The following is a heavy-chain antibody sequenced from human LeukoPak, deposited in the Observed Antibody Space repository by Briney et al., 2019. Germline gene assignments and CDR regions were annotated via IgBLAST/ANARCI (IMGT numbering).Heavy chain of an antibody. V-gene: IGHV3-30*01. CDR2: ISYDGSNK. D-gene: IGHD2-2*01. J-gene: IGHJ6*03. CDR1: GFTFSSYA. CDR3: ARDHDSTSAYYYYYYMDV. Sequence: GRSLRLSCAASGFTFSSYAMHWVRQAPGKGLEWVAVISYDGSNKYYADSVKGRFTISRDNSKNTLYLRMNSLRAEDTAVYYCARDHDSTSAYYYYYYMDVWGKGTTVTVSS.